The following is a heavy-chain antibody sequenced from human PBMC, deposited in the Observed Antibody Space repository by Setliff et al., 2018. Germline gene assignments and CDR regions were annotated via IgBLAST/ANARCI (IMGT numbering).Heavy chain of an antibody. CDR2: IIPLLETA. CDR1: GYSFSDSV. CDR3: AREVSTGENSGCDI. D-gene: IGHD3-9*01. V-gene: IGHV1-69*06. Sequence: SVKVSCKTSGYSFSDSVVSWVRQAPGQGLEWMGGIIPLLETAKYAQKFQGRVTITADKSTSTGYMELSSLRSEDTAMYYCAREVSTGENSGCDIWGQGTVVTVSS. J-gene: IGHJ3*02.